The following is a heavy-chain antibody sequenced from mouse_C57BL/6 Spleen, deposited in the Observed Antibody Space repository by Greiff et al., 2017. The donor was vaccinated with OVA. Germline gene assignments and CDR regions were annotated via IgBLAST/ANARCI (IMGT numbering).Heavy chain of an antibody. Sequence: EVQLQQSGTVLARPGASVKMSCKTSGYTFTIYWMHWVKQRPGQGLEWIGAIYPGNSDTSYNQKFKGKAKLTAVTSASTAYMELSSLTNEDSGVYYCTRDQDYYGSRGDAMDYWGQGTSVTVSS. CDR3: TRDQDYYGSRGDAMDY. CDR2: IYPGNSDT. D-gene: IGHD1-1*01. V-gene: IGHV1-5*01. J-gene: IGHJ4*01. CDR1: GYTFTIYW.